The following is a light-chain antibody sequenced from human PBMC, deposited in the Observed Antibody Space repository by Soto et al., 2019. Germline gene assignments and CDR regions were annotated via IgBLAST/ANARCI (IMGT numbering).Light chain of an antibody. V-gene: IGLV2-14*01. J-gene: IGLJ1*01. Sequence: QCALTQPASVSGSPGQSITISCTGTSSDVGGYNYVSWYQQHPGKAPKFMIYDVSNRPSGVSNRFSGSKSGNTASLTISGLQAEDEADYYCSSYTTSNTRQIVFGTGTKDTVL. CDR2: DVS. CDR3: SSYTTSNTRQIV. CDR1: SSDVGGYNY.